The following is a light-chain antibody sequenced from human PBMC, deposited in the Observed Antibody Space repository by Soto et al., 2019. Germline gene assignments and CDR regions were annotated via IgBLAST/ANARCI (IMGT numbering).Light chain of an antibody. CDR3: SSYTTSNTRQIV. CDR1: SSEVGGYNY. J-gene: IGLJ1*01. CDR2: DVS. V-gene: IGLV2-14*01. Sequence: QSVLTQPASVSGSPGQSITISRTGTSSEVGGYNYVSWYQQHPGKAPKFMIYDVSNRPSGVSNRFSGSKSGNTASLTISGLQAEDEADYYCSSYTTSNTRQIVFGTGTKVTVL.